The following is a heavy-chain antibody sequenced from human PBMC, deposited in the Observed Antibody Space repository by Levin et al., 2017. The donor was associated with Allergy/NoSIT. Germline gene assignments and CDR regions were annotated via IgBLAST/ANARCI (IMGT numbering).Heavy chain of an antibody. D-gene: IGHD5-18*01. V-gene: IGHV1-69*04. J-gene: IGHJ3*02. Sequence: SVKVSCKASGGTFNSYRINWVRQAPGQALEWMGRIIPHLRITIYAQKLQGRVTITADTSTNTAYMQLSSLRSEDSAVYYCARDRVDAAAAGEADFDIWGQGTMVTVSS. CDR3: ARDRVDAAAAGEADFDI. CDR1: GGTFNSYR. CDR2: IIPHLRIT.